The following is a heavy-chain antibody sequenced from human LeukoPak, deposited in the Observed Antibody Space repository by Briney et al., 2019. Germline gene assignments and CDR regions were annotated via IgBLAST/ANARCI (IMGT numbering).Heavy chain of an antibody. CDR2: ISSSSGYI. V-gene: IGHV3-21*01. D-gene: IGHD3-9*01. J-gene: IGHJ4*02. Sequence: GGSLRLSCAASGFTFSSYSVNWVRQAPGKGLEWVSSISSSSGYIYYADSVKGRFTISRDNAKNSLYLQMNSLRAEDTAVYYCVRVDYDILTGYQNYFKYWGQGTLVTVSS. CDR1: GFTFSSYS. CDR3: VRVDYDILTGYQNYFKY.